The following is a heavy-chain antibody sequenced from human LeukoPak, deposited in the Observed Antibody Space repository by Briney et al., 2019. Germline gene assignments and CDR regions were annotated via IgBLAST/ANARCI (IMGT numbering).Heavy chain of an antibody. CDR3: ARDWALYCSSTSCSYFDY. CDR2: ISYDGSNK. CDR1: GFTFSSYA. D-gene: IGHD2-2*01. J-gene: IGHJ4*02. V-gene: IGHV3-30-3*01. Sequence: GVSLRLSCAASGFTFSSYAMHWVRQAPGKGLEWVAVISYDGSNKYYADSVKGRFTISRDNSKNTLYLQMNSLRAEDTAVYYCARDWALYCSSTSCSYFDYWGQGTLVTVSS.